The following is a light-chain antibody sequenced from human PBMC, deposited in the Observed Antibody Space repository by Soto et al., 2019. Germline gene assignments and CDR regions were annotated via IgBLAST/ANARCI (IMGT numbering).Light chain of an antibody. CDR1: SSDVGNYNR. J-gene: IGLJ2*01. V-gene: IGLV2-18*02. CDR3: SSYTSRCTFV. Sequence: QSVLTHPPSVSGSPGQSLTIPCPGTSSDVGNYNRVSWYQQPPGTAPKLMIYEVSNRPTGVSDRISGSESGNTASLTISGLKAEDDADYYCSSYTSRCTFVFRAGTKFAVL. CDR2: EVS.